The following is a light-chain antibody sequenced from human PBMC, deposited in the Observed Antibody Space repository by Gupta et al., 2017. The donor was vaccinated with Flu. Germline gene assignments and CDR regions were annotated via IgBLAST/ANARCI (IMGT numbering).Light chain of an antibody. Sequence: QSALTQPASVSGSPGQSITISCTGTSSDVGSYNLVSWYQQHPGKAPKLMIYEGSKRPPGVSNRFSGSKSGNTASLTISGLQAEDEADYYCCSYAGSSTYVVGTGTKVTVL. CDR1: SSDVGSYNL. V-gene: IGLV2-23*01. CDR3: CSYAGSSTYV. J-gene: IGLJ1*01. CDR2: EGS.